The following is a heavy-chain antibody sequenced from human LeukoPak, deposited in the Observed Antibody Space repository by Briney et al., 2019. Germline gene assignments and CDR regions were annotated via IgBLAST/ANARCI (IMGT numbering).Heavy chain of an antibody. CDR2: ISGSGGST. V-gene: IGHV3-23*01. J-gene: IGHJ3*02. Sequence: GGSLRLSCAASGFTFSSYAMSWVRQAPGKGLEWVSTISGSGGSTYYADSVKGPFTISRDNSKNTLYLQMNSLRAEDTAIYYCAKHYDSSGYDAFDIWGQGTMVTVSS. CDR1: GFTFSSYA. CDR3: AKHYDSSGYDAFDI. D-gene: IGHD3-22*01.